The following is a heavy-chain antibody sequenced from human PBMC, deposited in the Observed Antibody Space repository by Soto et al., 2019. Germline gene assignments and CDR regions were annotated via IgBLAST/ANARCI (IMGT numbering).Heavy chain of an antibody. CDR3: ADDPRYSYGSN. D-gene: IGHD5-18*01. J-gene: IGHJ1*01. CDR2: INAGNGNT. Sequence: ASVKVSCKASGYTFTSYAMHWVRQAPGQRLEWMGWINAGNGNTKYSQKFQGRVTITRDTSASTAYMELSSLRSEDTAVYYCADDPRYSYGSNWAQGTPVPVSS. CDR1: GYTFTSYA. V-gene: IGHV1-3*01.